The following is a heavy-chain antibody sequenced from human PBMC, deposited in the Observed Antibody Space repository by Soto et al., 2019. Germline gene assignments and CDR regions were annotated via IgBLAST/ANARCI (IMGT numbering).Heavy chain of an antibody. Sequence: EVQLVESGGGLIQPGGSLRLSCGASGFTFSNYWMHWVRQAPGKGLVWVSRINSDGSSTTYADSVKGRFTISRDNAKNTLYLQMNSLRAEDTAVYDCASGRVVPTATWLDPWGQGTLVTVSS. V-gene: IGHV3-74*01. CDR1: GFTFSNYW. J-gene: IGHJ5*02. D-gene: IGHD2-2*01. CDR3: ASGRVVPTATWLDP. CDR2: INSDGSST.